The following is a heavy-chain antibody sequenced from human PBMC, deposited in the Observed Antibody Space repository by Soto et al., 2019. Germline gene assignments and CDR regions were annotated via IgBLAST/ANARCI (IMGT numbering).Heavy chain of an antibody. CDR2: IIGSGGSK. CDR1: GFTFSSYA. V-gene: IGHV3-23*01. CDR3: AIGRVGAYYFDY. Sequence: PGGSLRLSCPASGFTFSSYAMSWVRQAPGKGLDLVSAIIGSGGSKYYSASVKGRFTIPRENSKNTRFLQMSSLRAEDRAVYYCAIGRVGAYYFDYWCQRILVPVSS. D-gene: IGHD1-26*01. J-gene: IGHJ4*02.